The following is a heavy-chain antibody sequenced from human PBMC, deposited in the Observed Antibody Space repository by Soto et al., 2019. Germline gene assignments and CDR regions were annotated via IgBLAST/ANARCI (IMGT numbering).Heavy chain of an antibody. CDR3: AKLSRNIKNWVDP. V-gene: IGHV3-23*01. CDR1: RFTFSSYS. CDR2: ISVSGGST. Sequence: EVQLLESGGGLVQPGGSLRLSCAVSRFTFSSYSFSWVRQPPGKGLEWIARISVSGGSTHYEDSVKGRFTVSRDNSKYTLYLQMNNLRAGDTAVYYCAKLSRNIKNWVDPWGQGTLVTVSS. J-gene: IGHJ5*02.